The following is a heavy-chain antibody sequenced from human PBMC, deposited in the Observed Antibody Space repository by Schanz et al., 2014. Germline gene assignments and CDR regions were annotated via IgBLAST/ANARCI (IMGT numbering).Heavy chain of an antibody. CDR1: GYTFTSYY. Sequence: QVQLVQSGAEVKKPGASVKVSCEASGYTFTSYYIHWFRQAPGQGLEWMGLINPSVGNTNYAQKCRGRVTMTRDTSTSTVYMELSSLRSEDTAVYFCARGPSTGAFDIWGRGTMVNVSS. CDR3: ARGPSTGAFDI. CDR2: INPSVGNT. V-gene: IGHV1-46*03. J-gene: IGHJ3*02.